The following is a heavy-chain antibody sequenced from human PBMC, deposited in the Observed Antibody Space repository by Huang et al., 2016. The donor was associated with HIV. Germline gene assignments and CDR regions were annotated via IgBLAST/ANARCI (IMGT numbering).Heavy chain of an antibody. CDR2: INSKGGGT. J-gene: IGHJ4*02. CDR3: ARRYSSHDY. D-gene: IGHD6-19*01. V-gene: IGHV3-20*04. Sequence: EVQLVESGGGVVRPGGSLRLSCAASGFTFEDDAMSWVRQGPGKGLECVSGINSKGGGTGYADSVKGRFTIARYNAKNSLYLQMNSLRAEDTALYYWARRYSSHDYWGQGTLVTVSS. CDR1: GFTFEDDA.